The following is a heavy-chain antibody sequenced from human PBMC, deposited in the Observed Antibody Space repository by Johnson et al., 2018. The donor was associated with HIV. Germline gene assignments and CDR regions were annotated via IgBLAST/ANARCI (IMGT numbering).Heavy chain of an antibody. CDR1: GFTFSSYA. CDR2: ISYDGSNK. V-gene: IGHV3-30*04. D-gene: IGHD6-13*01. J-gene: IGHJ3*02. CDR3: AKEEGIAAAGSGAFDI. Sequence: QVQLVESGGGVVQPGRSLRLSCAASGFTFSSYAMHWVRQAPGKGLEWVAVISYDGSNKYSADSVKGRFTISRDNSKNTLYLQMNSLRAEDTAVYYCAKEEGIAAAGSGAFDIWGQGTMVTVSS.